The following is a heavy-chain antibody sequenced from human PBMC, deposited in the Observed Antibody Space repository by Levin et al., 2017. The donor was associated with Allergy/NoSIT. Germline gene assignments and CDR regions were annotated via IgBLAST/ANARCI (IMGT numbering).Heavy chain of an antibody. J-gene: IGHJ6*02. CDR1: GGSISTYY. D-gene: IGHD5-18*01. V-gene: IGHV4-59*01. CDR3: ARELGSGYSYGMDV. CDR2: IYYSGST. Sequence: SETLSLTCTVSGGSISTYYWTWIRQPPGKGLEWIGWIYYSGSTKYNPSLNSRVTISLDTSKNQFSLKVTSVTAADTAVYYCARELGSGYSYGMDVWGQGTTVTVS.